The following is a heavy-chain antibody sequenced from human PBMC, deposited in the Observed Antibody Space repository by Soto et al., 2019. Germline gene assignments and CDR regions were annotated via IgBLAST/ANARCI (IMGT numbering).Heavy chain of an antibody. CDR2: ISGSGGST. CDR3: ANYAVVTHYYYYGMDV. J-gene: IGHJ6*02. CDR1: GFTFSSYA. V-gene: IGHV3-23*01. D-gene: IGHD5-18*01. Sequence: GGSLRLSCAASGFTFSSYAMSWVRQAPGKGLEWVSAISGSGGSTYYADSVKGRFTISRDNSKNTLYLQMNSLRAEDTAVYYCANYAVVTHYYYYGMDVWGQGTTVTVSS.